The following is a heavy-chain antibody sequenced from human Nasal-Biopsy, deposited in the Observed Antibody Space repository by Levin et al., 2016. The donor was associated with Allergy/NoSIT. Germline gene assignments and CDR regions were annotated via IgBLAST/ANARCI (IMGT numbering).Heavy chain of an antibody. CDR1: GFTVSGNN. J-gene: IGHJ3*02. CDR2: ISGSGDSA. Sequence: GESLKISCAASGFTVSGNNINWLRQAPGKGLEWVSSISGSGDSANYADSVKGRFTISRANSKNTVNLQMNSLRAEDTALYYCARKGTVATGTHDAFDIWGQGTLVTVSS. CDR3: ARKGTVATGTHDAFDI. D-gene: IGHD1/OR15-1a*01. V-gene: IGHV3-23*01.